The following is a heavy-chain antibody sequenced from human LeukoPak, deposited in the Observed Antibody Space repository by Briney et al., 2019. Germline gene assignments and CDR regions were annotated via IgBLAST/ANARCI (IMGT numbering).Heavy chain of an antibody. J-gene: IGHJ4*02. CDR3: ARDEDYGILVNIDY. V-gene: IGHV1-18*01. Sequence: ASVKVSCKASGYSFVLYGISWVRQAPGQGPEWMGWISNYNGNTKYAQKFQGRVTMTTDTSTSTAYMELRSLRSDDTAVYYCARDEDYGILVNIDYWGQGTLVTVSS. CDR2: ISNYNGNT. D-gene: IGHD4-17*01. CDR1: GYSFVLYG.